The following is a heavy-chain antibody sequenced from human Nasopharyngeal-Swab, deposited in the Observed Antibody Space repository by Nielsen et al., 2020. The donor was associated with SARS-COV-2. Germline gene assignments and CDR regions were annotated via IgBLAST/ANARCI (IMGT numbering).Heavy chain of an antibody. CDR1: GFAVSTNF. J-gene: IGHJ3*02. V-gene: IGHV3-53*01. D-gene: IGHD1-26*01. Sequence: GGSLRLSCAASGFAVSTNFLTWVRQATGRGLEWVSVIYAGDTTHYADSVKGRFAISRDDSRNTLYLQMNSLRAEDTALYFCARVGGATVPLSTFDIWGPGTMVTVSS. CDR2: IYAGDTT. CDR3: ARVGGATVPLSTFDI.